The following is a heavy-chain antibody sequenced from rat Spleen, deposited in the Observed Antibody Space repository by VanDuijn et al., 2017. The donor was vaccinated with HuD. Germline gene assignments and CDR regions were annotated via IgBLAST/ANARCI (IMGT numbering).Heavy chain of an antibody. CDR3: TRDGYYDGSSPGFAY. J-gene: IGHJ3*01. D-gene: IGHD1-12*02. V-gene: IGHV5-29*01. CDR1: GFTFSHYG. CDR2: FSYDGIST. Sequence: EVQLVESGGGLVQPGRSMKLSCAASGFTFSHYGMAWVRQAPTKGLEWVATFSYDGISTYYRDSVRGRFTISSDNAKSTLYLQMNSLRSEDTATYYCTRDGYYDGSSPGFAYWGQGTLVTVSS.